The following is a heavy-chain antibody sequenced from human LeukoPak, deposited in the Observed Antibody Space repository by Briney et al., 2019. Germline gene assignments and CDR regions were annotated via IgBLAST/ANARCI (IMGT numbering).Heavy chain of an antibody. V-gene: IGHV4-61*02. CDR3: TTGGGYDAFDI. J-gene: IGHJ3*02. D-gene: IGHD3-16*01. Sequence: SQTLSLTCSVSGGSFSSSSYYWSWIRQPAGKGLEWIGRIHTSGSINYNPSLKSRVTISADTSKNQFFLKLSSVTAADAAVYYCTTGGGYDAFDIWGQGTMVTVSS. CDR1: GGSFSSSSYY. CDR2: IHTSGSI.